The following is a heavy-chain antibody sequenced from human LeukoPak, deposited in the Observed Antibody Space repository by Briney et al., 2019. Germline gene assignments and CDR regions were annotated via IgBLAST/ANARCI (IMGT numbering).Heavy chain of an antibody. D-gene: IGHD3-10*01. J-gene: IGHJ4*02. CDR2: IYHSGST. V-gene: IGHV4-38-2*02. CDR1: GYSISSGYY. CDR3: ARSPRGSGALLD. Sequence: SETLSLTCTASGYSISSGYYWGWIRQPPGKGLEWIGSIYHSGSTYYNPSLKSRVTISVDTSKNQFSLKLSSVTAADTDVYYCARSPRGSGALLDWGQGTLVTVSS.